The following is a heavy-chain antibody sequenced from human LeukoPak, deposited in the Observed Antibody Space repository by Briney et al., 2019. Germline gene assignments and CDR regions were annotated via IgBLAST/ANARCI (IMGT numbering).Heavy chain of an antibody. V-gene: IGHV3-30-3*01. Sequence: GGSLRLSCAASGFTFSNAWMSWVRQAPGKGLEWVAVISYDGSNKYYADSVKGRFTISRDNSKNTLYLQMNSLRAEDTAVYYCARDQLGYCSSTSCPRKAYYYYGMDVWGQGTTVTVSS. CDR3: ARDQLGYCSSTSCPRKAYYYYGMDV. CDR2: ISYDGSNK. J-gene: IGHJ6*02. D-gene: IGHD2-2*01. CDR1: GFTFSNAW.